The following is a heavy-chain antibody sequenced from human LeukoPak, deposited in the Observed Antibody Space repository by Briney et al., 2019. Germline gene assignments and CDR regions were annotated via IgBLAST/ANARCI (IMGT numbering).Heavy chain of an antibody. CDR1: GFTFSDCY. Sequence: GGSLRLSCAASGFTFSDCYMTWIRQAPGKGLEWVSYISSSGTTIYYADSVKGRFTISRDNAKNSLYLQMNTLRAEDTALYYCARVGGLELNYYYYYMDVWGKGTTVTVSS. D-gene: IGHD1-7*01. V-gene: IGHV3-11*04. J-gene: IGHJ6*03. CDR3: ARVGGLELNYYYYYMDV. CDR2: ISSSGTTI.